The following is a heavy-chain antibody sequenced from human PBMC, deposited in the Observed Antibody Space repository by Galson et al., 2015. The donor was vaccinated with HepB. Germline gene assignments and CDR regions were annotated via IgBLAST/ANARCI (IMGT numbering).Heavy chain of an antibody. V-gene: IGHV1-46*01. D-gene: IGHD2-2*01. CDR2: INPSGGST. CDR3: ARRYCSSTSCSHGYYYMDV. CDR1: GYTFTSYY. Sequence: SVKVSCKASGYTFTSYYVHWVRQAPGQGLEWMGIINPSGGSTSYAQKFQGRVTMTRDTSTSTVYMELSSLRSEDTAVYYCARRYCSSTSCSHGYYYMDVWGKGTTVTVSS. J-gene: IGHJ6*03.